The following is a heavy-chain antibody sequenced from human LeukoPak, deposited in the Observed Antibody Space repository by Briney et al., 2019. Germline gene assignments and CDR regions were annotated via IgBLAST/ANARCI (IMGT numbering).Heavy chain of an antibody. V-gene: IGHV3-23*01. CDR1: GCTFRSYA. J-gene: IGHJ4*02. CDR3: AKDLNIAAPSDY. Sequence: GGSPRLSCASSGCTFRSYAMIWVRQAPGKGLEWVSAISGSGGSTYYADSVKGRFTISRDNSKNTLYLQMNSLRAEDTAVYYCAKDLNIAAPSDYWGQGTLVTVSS. CDR2: ISGSGGST. D-gene: IGHD6-6*01.